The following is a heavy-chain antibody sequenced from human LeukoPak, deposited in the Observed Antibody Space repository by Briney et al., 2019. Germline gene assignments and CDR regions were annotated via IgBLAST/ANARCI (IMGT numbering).Heavy chain of an antibody. Sequence: PGGSLRLSCAASGFTFSSYAMSWVRQAPGKGLEWVSAISGSGGSTYYADSVKGRFTISRDNSKNTLYLQMNSLRAEDTAVYYCARVGNRGKSGYFDYWGQGTLVTVSS. CDR2: ISGSGGST. CDR1: GFTFSSYA. CDR3: ARVGNRGKSGYFDY. D-gene: IGHD3-10*01. J-gene: IGHJ4*02. V-gene: IGHV3-23*01.